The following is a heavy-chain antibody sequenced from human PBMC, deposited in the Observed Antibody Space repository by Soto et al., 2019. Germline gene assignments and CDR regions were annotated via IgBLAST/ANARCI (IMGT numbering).Heavy chain of an antibody. Sequence: QVQLVESGGGVVQPGRSLRLSCEASGFTFSSYGMHWVRQAPGKGLEWVAVISFDGSKTYYADSVKGRFTISRDNSKNTLNLQMNSLGAEDTAVYYCAKDEVRGLVVAPDYYGMDVWGPGTTVTVSS. CDR3: AKDEVRGLVVAPDYYGMDV. CDR2: ISFDGSKT. CDR1: GFTFSSYG. J-gene: IGHJ6*02. V-gene: IGHV3-30*18. D-gene: IGHD2-15*01.